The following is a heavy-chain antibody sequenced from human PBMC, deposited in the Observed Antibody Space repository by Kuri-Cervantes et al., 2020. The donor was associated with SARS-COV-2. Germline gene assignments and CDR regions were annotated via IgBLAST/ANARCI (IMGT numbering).Heavy chain of an antibody. CDR2: IYYSGST. CDR1: GGSFSGYY. CDR3: ARSGYSSSWDFDY. D-gene: IGHD6-13*01. V-gene: IGHV4-59*01. J-gene: IGHJ4*02. Sequence: SETLSLTCAVYGGSFSGYYWSWIRQPPGKGLEWIGYIYYSGSTNYNPSLKSRVTISVDTSKNQSSLKLSSVTAADTAVYYCARSGYSSSWDFDYWGQGTLVTVSS.